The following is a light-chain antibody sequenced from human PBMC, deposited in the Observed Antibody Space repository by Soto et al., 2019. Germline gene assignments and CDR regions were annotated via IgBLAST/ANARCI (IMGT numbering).Light chain of an antibody. Sequence: QSVLTQPASVAGSPGQSITIPCNGTSNDIGGYNFVSWFQQHPGKAPKLLICDVTRRPSGVSDGFSDSKSGNTASLTISGLQSEDEADYYCNSYSGGNTLYVFGSGTKVTVL. V-gene: IGLV2-14*01. J-gene: IGLJ1*01. CDR3: NSYSGGNTLYV. CDR1: SNDIGGYNF. CDR2: DVT.